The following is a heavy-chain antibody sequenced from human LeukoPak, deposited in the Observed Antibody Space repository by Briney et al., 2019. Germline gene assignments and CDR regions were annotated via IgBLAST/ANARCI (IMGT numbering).Heavy chain of an antibody. CDR1: GGSISSHS. CDR2: LYYSGST. CDR3: ARYGSSNAFDI. D-gene: IGHD6-6*01. J-gene: IGHJ3*02. Sequence: SETLSLTCTVSGGSISSHSWSWIRQPPGKGLEWIAYLYYSGSTNYNPSLKSRVTISVDTSKNQFSLKLSSVTAADTAVYYCARYGSSNAFDIWGKGTMVTVSS. V-gene: IGHV4-59*11.